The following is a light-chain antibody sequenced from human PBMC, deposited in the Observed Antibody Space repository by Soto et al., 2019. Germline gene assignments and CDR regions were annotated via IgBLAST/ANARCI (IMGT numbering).Light chain of an antibody. Sequence: QAVLTQPASVSGSPGQSITISCTRASSDVGSYNFVSWYQQHPGEVPKVLIYEVSKRPSGVSDRLSGSKSGNTASLTISGLQAEDEADYYCCADAGRSTYVFGTGTKLTVL. CDR1: SSDVGSYNF. CDR2: EVS. J-gene: IGLJ1*01. CDR3: CADAGRSTYV. V-gene: IGLV2-23*02.